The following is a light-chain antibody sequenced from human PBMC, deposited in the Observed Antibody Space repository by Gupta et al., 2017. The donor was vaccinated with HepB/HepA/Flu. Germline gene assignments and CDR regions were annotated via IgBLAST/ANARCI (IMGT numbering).Light chain of an antibody. CDR2: WAT. CDR1: QSTLLSPQNKWD. Sequence: DIVMTLTPDSLAVSLGARATINCKSRQSTLLSPQNKWDLAWYQQKPGQPPKLLIYWATTRESGVPGRVSGTGSGFDLNLTSSRPQAEAVAVYHCQQYYSSPFTFGRGTKVEIK. V-gene: IGKV4-1*01. J-gene: IGKJ4*01. CDR3: QQYYSSPFT.